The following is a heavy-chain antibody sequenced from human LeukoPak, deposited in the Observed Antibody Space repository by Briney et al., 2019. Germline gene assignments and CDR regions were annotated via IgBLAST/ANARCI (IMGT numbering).Heavy chain of an antibody. V-gene: IGHV1-3*01. J-gene: IGHJ4*02. CDR1: GYTFTSYA. D-gene: IGHD5-12*01. CDR2: INAGNGNT. CDR3: ARSGPVATIEVDY. Sequence: GASVKVSCKASGYTFTSYAMHWVRQAPGQRLEWMGWINAGNGNTKYSQKFQGRVTITRDTSASTAYMELSSLRSEDTAVYYCARSGPVATIEVDYWGQGTLVTVSS.